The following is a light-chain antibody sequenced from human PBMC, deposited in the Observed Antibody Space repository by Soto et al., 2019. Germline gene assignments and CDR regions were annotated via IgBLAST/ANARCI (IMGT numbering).Light chain of an antibody. V-gene: IGKV3-20*01. Sequence: EIVLTQSPGTLSLSPGEGATLSCRASQSVRNSYLAWFQQKPGQAPGLLIYGASSRATGIPDRFSGSGSGTDFTLTFSRLEPEDFAVYYCHQYGSSPLTFGGGTKVQIK. CDR2: GAS. CDR3: HQYGSSPLT. CDR1: QSVRNSY. J-gene: IGKJ4*01.